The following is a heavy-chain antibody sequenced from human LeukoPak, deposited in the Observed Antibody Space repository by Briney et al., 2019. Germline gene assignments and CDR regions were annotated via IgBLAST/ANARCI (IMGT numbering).Heavy chain of an antibody. V-gene: IGHV1-46*01. J-gene: IGHJ4*02. CDR2: INPSGGST. Sequence: ASVTVSCMASGYTFTSYYMHWLRQAPGQGLEWMGIINPSGGSTSYAQKFPGSGTMTRDMSTSTVYMELSSLRSEDTAVYYCARVTVNSYFDYWGQGTLVTVSS. CDR1: GYTFTSYY. CDR3: ARVTVNSYFDY. D-gene: IGHD4-17*01.